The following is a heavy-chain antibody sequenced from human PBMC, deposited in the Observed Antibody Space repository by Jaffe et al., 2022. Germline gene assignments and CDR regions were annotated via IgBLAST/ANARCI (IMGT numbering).Heavy chain of an antibody. Sequence: QVQLQESGPGLVKPSQTLSLTCTVSGGSISSGSYYWSWIRQPAGKGLEWIGRIYTSGSTNYNPSLKSRVTISVDTSKNQFSLKLSSVTAADTAVYYCARDPIAAAGWDWFDPWGQGTLVTVSS. V-gene: IGHV4-61*02. CDR2: IYTSGST. D-gene: IGHD6-13*01. CDR3: ARDPIAAAGWDWFDP. J-gene: IGHJ5*02. CDR1: GGSISSGSYY.